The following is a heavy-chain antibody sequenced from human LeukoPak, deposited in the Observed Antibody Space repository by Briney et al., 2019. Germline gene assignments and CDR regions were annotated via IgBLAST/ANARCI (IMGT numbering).Heavy chain of an antibody. CDR1: GYTFTGYY. V-gene: IGHV1-2*02. J-gene: IGHJ4*02. CDR2: INPNSGGT. Sequence: ASVKVSCKASGYTFTGYYMHWVRQAPGQGLEWMGWINPNSGGTNYAQKFQGRVTMTRDTSISTAYMELSRLRSDDTAVYYCARDRIVATMRYFDYWGQGTLVTVSS. CDR3: ARDRIVATMRYFDY. D-gene: IGHD5-12*01.